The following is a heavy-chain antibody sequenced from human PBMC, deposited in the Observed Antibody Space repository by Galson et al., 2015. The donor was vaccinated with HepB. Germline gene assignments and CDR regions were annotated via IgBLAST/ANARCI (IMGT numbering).Heavy chain of an antibody. CDR1: GYSFTSYW. J-gene: IGHJ1*01. CDR3: ARQKYYDSSGYLGDFQH. Sequence: QSGAEVKKPGESLKISCKGSGYSFTSYWIGWVRQMPGKGLEWMGIIYPGDSDTRYSPSFQGQVTISADKSISTAYLQWSSLKASDTAMYYCARQKYYDSSGYLGDFQHWGQGTLVTVSS. D-gene: IGHD3-22*01. V-gene: IGHV5-51*01. CDR2: IYPGDSDT.